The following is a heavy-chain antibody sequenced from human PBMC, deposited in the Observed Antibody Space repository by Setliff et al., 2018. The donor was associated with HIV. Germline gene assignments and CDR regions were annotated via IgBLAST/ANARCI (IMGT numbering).Heavy chain of an antibody. V-gene: IGHV4-39*01. CDR2: IYYSGNT. D-gene: IGHD1-26*01. J-gene: IGHJ4*01. Sequence: SETLSLTCTVSGGSISSSSYYWGWIRQPPGKGLEWIGTIYYSGNTYYNLSLKSRVTISVDTSKNQISLKLSSVTAADTAVYYCASHLPPYSGNFDYWGHGTLVTVSS. CDR3: ASHLPPYSGNFDY. CDR1: GGSISSSSYY.